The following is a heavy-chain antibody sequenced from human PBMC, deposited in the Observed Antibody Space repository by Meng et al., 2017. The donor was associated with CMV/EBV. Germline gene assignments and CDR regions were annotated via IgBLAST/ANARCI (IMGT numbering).Heavy chain of an antibody. CDR2: INHSGST. CDR3: ARGSRRLPRFNWFDP. CDR1: GGFFIGYY. J-gene: IGHJ5*02. D-gene: IGHD3-3*01. Sequence: QLQLQQGGGGLLQPAEALSPTCVDDGGFFIGYYWSGIRQPPGKGLDWIGEINHSGSTNYTPSLKSRVTISVDTSKNQFSLKLSFGTAADTAVYYCARGSRRLPRFNWFDPWGQGTLVTVSS. V-gene: IGHV4-34*01.